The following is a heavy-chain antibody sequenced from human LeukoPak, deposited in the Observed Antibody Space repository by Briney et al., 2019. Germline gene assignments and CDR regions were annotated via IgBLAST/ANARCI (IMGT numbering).Heavy chain of an antibody. CDR3: ARATGGVVITYFDY. D-gene: IGHD3-3*01. J-gene: IGHJ4*02. CDR1: GGSISSSSYY. CDR2: IYYSGST. Sequence: SETLSLTCTVSGGSISSSSYYWGWIRQPPGKGLEWIGYIYYSGSTYYNPSLKSRVTISVDTSKNQFSLKLSSVTAADTAVYYCARATGGVVITYFDYWGQGTLVTVSS. V-gene: IGHV4-30-4*08.